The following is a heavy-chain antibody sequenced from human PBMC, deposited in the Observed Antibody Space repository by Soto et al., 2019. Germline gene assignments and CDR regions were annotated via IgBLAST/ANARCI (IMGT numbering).Heavy chain of an antibody. CDR1: GFTVSTKY. V-gene: IGHV3-66*01. CDR3: ARDPWAADY. Sequence: EVQLVESGGGLVQPGGSLRLSCAASGFTVSTKYMSWVRQAPGQGLEWVSVIYSGGSTFYADSVRGRFTISRDNSKNTENLQMNSLRAEDTAVYYCARDPWAADYWGQGTLVTVSS. J-gene: IGHJ4*02. CDR2: IYSGGST. D-gene: IGHD3-16*01.